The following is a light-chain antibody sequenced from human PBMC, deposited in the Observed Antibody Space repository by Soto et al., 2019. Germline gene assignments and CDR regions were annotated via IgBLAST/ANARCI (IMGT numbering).Light chain of an antibody. V-gene: IGLV2-14*01. CDR3: SSYTSINTHV. CDR1: SSDVGGYNF. CDR2: DVS. J-gene: IGLJ1*01. Sequence: QSAQTQPASVSGSPGQSITISCTGTSSDVGGYNFVSWYQQHPGKAPKLIISDVSNRPSGVSTRFSGSKSGNTASLTISGLQAEDEADYYCSSYTSINTHVFGTGTKLTVL.